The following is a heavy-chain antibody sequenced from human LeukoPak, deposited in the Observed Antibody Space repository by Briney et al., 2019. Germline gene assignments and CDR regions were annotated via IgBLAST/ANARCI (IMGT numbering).Heavy chain of an antibody. CDR3: AKDSAFYYIDV. J-gene: IGHJ6*03. CDR1: GFTFSSCG. V-gene: IGHV3-30*02. Sequence: PGGSLRLSCAASGFTFSSCGMHWVRQAPGKGLEWVAFIRYNGNNQYYADSVKGRFTISRDNSKNTLYLQMNSLKGDDTAVYYCAKDSAFYYIDVWGKGTTVIISS. D-gene: IGHD3-10*01. CDR2: IRYNGNNQ.